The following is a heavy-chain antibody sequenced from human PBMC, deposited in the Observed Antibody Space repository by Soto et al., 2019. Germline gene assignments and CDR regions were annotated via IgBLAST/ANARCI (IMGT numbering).Heavy chain of an antibody. D-gene: IGHD2-15*01. CDR1: GFTVSSNY. V-gene: IGHV3-66*01. Sequence: GGSLRLSCAASGFTVSSNYMSWVRQAPGKGLEWVSVIYSGGSTYYADSVKGRFTISRDNSKNTLYLQMNSLRAEDTAVYYCARVAATKYYYYYGMDVWGQGTTVTVS. CDR2: IYSGGST. CDR3: ARVAATKYYYYYGMDV. J-gene: IGHJ6*02.